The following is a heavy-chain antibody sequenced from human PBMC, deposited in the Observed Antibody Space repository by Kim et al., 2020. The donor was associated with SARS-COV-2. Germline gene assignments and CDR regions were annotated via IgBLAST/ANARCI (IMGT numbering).Heavy chain of an antibody. CDR1: GGTFSSYT. J-gene: IGHJ6*02. Sequence: SVKVSCKASGGTFSSYTISWVRQAPGQGLEWMGRIIPILGIANYAQKFQGRVTITADKSTSTAYMELSSLRSEDTAVYYCARCPYDYDSSGYRWRGNYYYYGMDVWGQGTTVTVSS. V-gene: IGHV1-69*02. CDR3: ARCPYDYDSSGYRWRGNYYYYGMDV. D-gene: IGHD3-22*01. CDR2: IIPILGIA.